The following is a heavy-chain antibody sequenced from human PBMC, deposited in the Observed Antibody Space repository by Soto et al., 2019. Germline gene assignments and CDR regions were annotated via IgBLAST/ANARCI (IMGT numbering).Heavy chain of an antibody. CDR1: GFTFSSYA. CDR3: AKDLTIEGFYYYYYGMDV. Sequence: GGSLRLSCVASGFTFSSYAMSWVRQAPGKGLEWVSAISGSGGSTYYADSVKGRFTISRDNSKNTLYLQMNSLRAEDTAVYYCAKDLTIEGFYYYYYGMDVWGQGTTVTVSS. J-gene: IGHJ6*02. CDR2: ISGSGGST. D-gene: IGHD3-9*01. V-gene: IGHV3-23*01.